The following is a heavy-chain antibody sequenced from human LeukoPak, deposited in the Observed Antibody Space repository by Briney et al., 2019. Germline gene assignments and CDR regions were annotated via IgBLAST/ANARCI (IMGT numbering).Heavy chain of an antibody. CDR3: ARVKGATRGPVSAFDI. CDR1: GYTFTGYY. J-gene: IGHJ3*02. V-gene: IGHV1-2*02. D-gene: IGHD1-26*01. CDR2: INPNSGGT. Sequence: ASVKVSCKASGYTFTGYYMHWVRQAPGQGLEWMGWINPNSGGTNYAQKFQGRVTMTRDTSISTAYTELSRLRSDDTAVYYCARVKGATRGPVSAFDIWGQGTMVTVSS.